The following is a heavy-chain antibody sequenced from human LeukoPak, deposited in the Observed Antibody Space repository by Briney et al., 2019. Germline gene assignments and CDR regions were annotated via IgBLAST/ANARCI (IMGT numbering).Heavy chain of an antibody. J-gene: IGHJ3*02. CDR3: AKDLYIVGAWGAFDI. D-gene: IGHD1-26*01. Sequence: PGGTLRLSCAAYGFTFSSSAMSWVPQAPGKGLERVSSISGSGSGVSTYYADSMKGRFTISRDNSKNTLYLQMNSLRAEDTAVYYCAKDLYIVGAWGAFDIWGQGTMVTVSS. CDR1: GFTFSSSA. CDR2: ISGSGSGVST. V-gene: IGHV3-23*01.